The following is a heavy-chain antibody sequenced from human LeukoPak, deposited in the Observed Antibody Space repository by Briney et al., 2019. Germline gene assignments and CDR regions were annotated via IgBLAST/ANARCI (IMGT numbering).Heavy chain of an antibody. Sequence: PSETLSLTCTVSGGSISSGSNYWSWIRQPAGKGLEWIGRIYTNGRTNYNPSLKSRVSMSIDTSKNQFSLKLSSVTAADSAIYYCVRDYSEDFYMDVWGKGTTVTVSS. V-gene: IGHV4-61*02. D-gene: IGHD3-22*01. CDR3: VRDYSEDFYMDV. J-gene: IGHJ6*03. CDR1: GGSISSGSNY. CDR2: IYTNGRT.